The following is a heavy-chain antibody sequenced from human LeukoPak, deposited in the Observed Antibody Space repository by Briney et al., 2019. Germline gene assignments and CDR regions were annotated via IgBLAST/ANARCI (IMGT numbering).Heavy chain of an antibody. CDR3: ARSSSSRTTSFDN. D-gene: IGHD4-17*01. CDR2: ISGSGDST. CDR1: GFICRSYA. V-gene: IGHV3-23*01. Sequence: GLSLGLFCASSGFICRSYAMRWVRGARGKGRVWVSAISGSGDSTYYADSEKGRFTISRDNSRKTLYLQINSLTAEDTAVYYCARSSSSRTTSFDNWGQGTLVTVSS. J-gene: IGHJ4*02.